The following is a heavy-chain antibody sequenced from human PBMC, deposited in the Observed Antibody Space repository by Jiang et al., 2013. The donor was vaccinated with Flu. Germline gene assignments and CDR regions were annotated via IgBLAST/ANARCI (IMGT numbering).Heavy chain of an antibody. J-gene: IGHJ3*02. D-gene: IGHD3-22*01. CDR1: GGTFSSYT. V-gene: IGHV1-69*04. Sequence: SGAEVKKPGSSVKVSCKASGGTFSSYTISWVRQAPGQGLEWMGRIIPILGIANYAQKFQGRVTITADKSTSTAYMELSSLRSEDTAVYYCARDEDYYDSSGYFPNAFDIWAKGQWSPSLQ. CDR3: ARDEDYYDSSGYFPNAFDI. CDR2: IIPILGIA.